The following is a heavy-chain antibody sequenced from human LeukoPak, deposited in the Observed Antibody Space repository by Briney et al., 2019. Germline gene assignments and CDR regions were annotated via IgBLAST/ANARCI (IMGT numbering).Heavy chain of an antibody. CDR3: ARVGRSSWYTSWSEYFQH. V-gene: IGHV3-11*01. Sequence: GGSLRLSCAASGFTFSDYYMSWIRQAPGKGLEWVSYISSSGSTIYYADSVKGRFTISRDNAKNSLYLQMNSLGAEDTAVYYCARVGRSSWYTSWSEYFQHWGQGTLVTVSS. CDR2: ISSSGSTI. CDR1: GFTFSDYY. D-gene: IGHD6-13*01. J-gene: IGHJ1*01.